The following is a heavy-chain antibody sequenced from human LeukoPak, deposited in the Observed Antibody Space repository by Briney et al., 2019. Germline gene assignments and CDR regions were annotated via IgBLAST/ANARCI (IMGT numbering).Heavy chain of an antibody. D-gene: IGHD5-24*01. CDR1: GFTFSDYY. CDR2: ISSSGSTI. V-gene: IGHV3-11*04. J-gene: IGHJ4*02. Sequence: GGSLRLSCAASGFTFSDYYMSWIRQAPGKGLEWVAYISSSGSTIYYADSVKGRFTISRDNAKNSLYLQMNSLRAEDTAVYYCARDPTGMATAYFDYWGQGTLVTVSS. CDR3: ARDPTGMATAYFDY.